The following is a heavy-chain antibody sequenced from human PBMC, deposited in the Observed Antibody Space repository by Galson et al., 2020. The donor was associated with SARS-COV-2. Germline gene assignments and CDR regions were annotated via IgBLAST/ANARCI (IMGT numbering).Heavy chain of an antibody. V-gene: IGHV4-38-2*02. J-gene: IGHJ4*02. CDR2: IYHSGST. Sequence: SETLSLTCTVSGYSISSGYYWGWIRQPPGKGLEWIGSIYHSGSTYYNPSLKSRVTISVDTSKNQFSLKLSSVTAADTAVYYCARSSVVMHSFDYWGQGTLVTVSS. CDR1: GYSISSGYY. CDR3: ARSSVVMHSFDY. D-gene: IGHD3-22*01.